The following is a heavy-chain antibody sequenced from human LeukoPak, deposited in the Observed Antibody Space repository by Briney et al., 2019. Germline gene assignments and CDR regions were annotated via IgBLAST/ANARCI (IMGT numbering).Heavy chain of an antibody. Sequence: ASVKVSCKASGRTFSSYAISWVRQAPGQGLEWMGRIIPILGIANYAQKFQGRVTITADKSTSTAYMELSSLRSEDTAVYYCARDQYYYDSSGPPNHNFDYWGQGTLVTVSS. CDR2: IIPILGIA. V-gene: IGHV1-69*04. CDR1: GRTFSSYA. D-gene: IGHD3-22*01. CDR3: ARDQYYYDSSGPPNHNFDY. J-gene: IGHJ4*02.